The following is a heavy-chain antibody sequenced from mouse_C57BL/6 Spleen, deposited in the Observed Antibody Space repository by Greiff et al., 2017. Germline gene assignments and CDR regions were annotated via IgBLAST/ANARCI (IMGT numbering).Heavy chain of an antibody. Sequence: EVQLQQSGPVLVKPGASVKMSCKASGYTFTDYYMNWVKQSHGKSLEWIGVINPYNGGTSYNQKFKGKATLTVDKSSSTAYMELNSLTSEDSAVYYCARRYYGSSHEGYFDVWGTGTTVTVSS. V-gene: IGHV1-19*01. CDR1: GYTFTDYY. D-gene: IGHD1-1*01. CDR3: ARRYYGSSHEGYFDV. CDR2: INPYNGGT. J-gene: IGHJ1*03.